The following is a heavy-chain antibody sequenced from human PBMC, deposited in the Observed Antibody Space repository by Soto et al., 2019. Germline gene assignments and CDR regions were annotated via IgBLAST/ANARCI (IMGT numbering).Heavy chain of an antibody. CDR3: EVTTGY. D-gene: IGHD1-1*01. Sequence: ASVKVSCKASGYTFTDYDINLVRQAAGQGLEYMGWMSPDSGNTGYSQQFQGRVTMTGNTSTSTAYMELSSLTSEDTAVYYCEVTTGYWGQGTMVTVSS. CDR2: MSPDSGNT. CDR1: GYTFTDYD. J-gene: IGHJ4*02. V-gene: IGHV1-8*02.